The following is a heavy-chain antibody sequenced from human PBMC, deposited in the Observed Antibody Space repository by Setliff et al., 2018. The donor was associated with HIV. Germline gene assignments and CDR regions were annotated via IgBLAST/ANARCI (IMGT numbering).Heavy chain of an antibody. CDR1: GFTFSSHW. Sequence: GGSLRLSCAASGFTFSSHWMAWVRQAPGKGLEWVANIMQDGSEKFYVDSVMGRFTISRDNAENSLYLQMNSLRPEDTALYYCTRNRNYAFDIWGQGTMVTVSS. V-gene: IGHV3-7*01. CDR3: TRNRNYAFDI. CDR2: IMQDGSEK. J-gene: IGHJ3*02.